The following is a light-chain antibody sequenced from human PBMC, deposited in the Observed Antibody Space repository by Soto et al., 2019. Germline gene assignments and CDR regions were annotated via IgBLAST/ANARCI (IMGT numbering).Light chain of an antibody. V-gene: IGKV1-8*01. CDR1: QGISSY. Sequence: AIRMTQSPSSLSASAGDKVTITCRASQGISSYLAWFQQKPGRPPKLLMSATSTLQSDVPSRFSGSGSGTDFTLTIGCLQSEDFAVYYCQQYEKWPPSITFGQGTRLEIK. J-gene: IGKJ5*01. CDR2: ATS. CDR3: QQYEKWPPSIT.